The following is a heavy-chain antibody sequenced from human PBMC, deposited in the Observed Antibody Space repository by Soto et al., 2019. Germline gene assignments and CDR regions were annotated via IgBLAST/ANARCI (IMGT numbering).Heavy chain of an antibody. CDR3: ARDQHDFWSGYLFDY. J-gene: IGHJ4*02. CDR1: GFTFSSYG. CDR2: IWYDGSNK. V-gene: IGHV3-33*01. D-gene: IGHD3-3*01. Sequence: QVQLVESEGGVVQPGRSLRLSCAASGFTFSSYGMHWVRQAPGKGLEWVAVIWYDGSNKYYADSVKGRFTISRDNSKNTLYLQMNSLRAEDTAVYYCARDQHDFWSGYLFDYWGQGTLVTVSS.